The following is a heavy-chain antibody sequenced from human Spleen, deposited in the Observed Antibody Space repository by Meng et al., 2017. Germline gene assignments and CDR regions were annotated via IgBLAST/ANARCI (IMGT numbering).Heavy chain of an antibody. Sequence: GGSLRLSCVASGFTFTSHWMHWVRQAPGKGLEWVARVNTDGTNTNYADSVKGRFTISRDNAKDTVFLQMKSLTGEDTAVYYCANDRLKHWGQGTLVTVSS. CDR1: GFTFTSHW. CDR2: VNTDGTNT. CDR3: ANDRLKH. J-gene: IGHJ1*01. D-gene: IGHD1-1*01. V-gene: IGHV3-74*01.